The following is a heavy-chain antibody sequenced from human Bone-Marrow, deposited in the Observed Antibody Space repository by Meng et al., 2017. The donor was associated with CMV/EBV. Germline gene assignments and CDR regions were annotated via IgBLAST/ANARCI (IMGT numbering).Heavy chain of an antibody. CDR2: IIPIFGPA. CDR1: VGTFSSYA. D-gene: IGHD1-26*01. CDR3: ARDYEIRGVGAWGY. V-gene: IGHV1-69*12. Sequence: QVQVVQSGAGGEKPGLSVQVSCKVSVGTFSSYAISWVRQAPGQGREWMGGIIPIFGPASYAQKFQGRVTIPAEESTSTAYMEVSSLRSEDTAVYYCARDYEIRGVGAWGYWGQGTLVTVSS. J-gene: IGHJ4*02.